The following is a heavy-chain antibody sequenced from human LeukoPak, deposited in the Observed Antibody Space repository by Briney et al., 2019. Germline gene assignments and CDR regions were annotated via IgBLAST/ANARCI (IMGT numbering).Heavy chain of an antibody. Sequence: PGGSLRLSCAASGFTFSGYWTHWVRQAPGKGLEWVSRINTDGSTTYAESVKGRFTISRDNPKNTLYLQMNSLRAEDTAMYYCVSRSFQYSGSSYFDYWGQGTRVTVSS. V-gene: IGHV3-74*01. CDR1: GFTFSGYW. CDR3: VSRSFQYSGSSYFDY. CDR2: INTDGST. J-gene: IGHJ4*02. D-gene: IGHD1-26*01.